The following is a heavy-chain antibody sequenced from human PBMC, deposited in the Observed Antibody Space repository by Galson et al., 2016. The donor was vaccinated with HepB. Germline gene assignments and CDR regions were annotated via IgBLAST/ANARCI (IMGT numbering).Heavy chain of an antibody. J-gene: IGHJ6*03. CDR1: GFSVSNNY. V-gene: IGHV3-53*01. CDR3: ARDLVVTRNDYYYHYMDV. D-gene: IGHD3-22*01. CDR2: IYSGDYT. Sequence: SLRLSCAPSGFSVSNNYMNWVRQAPGKGLEWVSVIYSGDYTYYADSVKGRFTISRDISKNTLYLQMNRLRAEDTAVYYCARDLVVTRNDYYYHYMDVWGKGTTVTVSS.